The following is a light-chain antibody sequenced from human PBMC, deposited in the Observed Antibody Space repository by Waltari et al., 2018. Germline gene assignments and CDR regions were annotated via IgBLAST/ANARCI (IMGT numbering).Light chain of an antibody. V-gene: IGLV2-14*03. Sequence: QSALTPPASVSGSPGQSITISCTGTSRDVGNYDWVYWYQQHPGKAPKVVIFDVSYRPSGVSNRFSGSKSGNTASLTISGLQAEDEADYYCTSYTSSHSLVFGTGTKVTVL. CDR3: TSYTSSHSLV. J-gene: IGLJ1*01. CDR2: DVS. CDR1: SRDVGNYDW.